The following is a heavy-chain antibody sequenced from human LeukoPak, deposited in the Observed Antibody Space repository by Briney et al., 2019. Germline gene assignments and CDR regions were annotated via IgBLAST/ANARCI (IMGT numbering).Heavy chain of an antibody. CDR3: ARENSGWPPDY. Sequence: GASVKVSCKASGYTFTSYDINWVRQATGQGLEWMGWMNPNSGNTNYAQKLQGRVTMTTDTSTSTAYMELRSLRSDDTAVYYCARENSGWPPDYWGQGTLVTVSS. V-gene: IGHV1-18*01. CDR2: MNPNSGNT. D-gene: IGHD6-19*01. J-gene: IGHJ4*02. CDR1: GYTFTSYD.